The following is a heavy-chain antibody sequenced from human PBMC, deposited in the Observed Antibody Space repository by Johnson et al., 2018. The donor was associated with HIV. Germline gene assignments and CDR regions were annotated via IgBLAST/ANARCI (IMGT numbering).Heavy chain of an antibody. CDR3: ARAGYGDPSRGDI. CDR1: GFTFSNYG. D-gene: IGHD4-17*01. V-gene: IGHV3-30*03. CDR2: ISYDGSNK. J-gene: IGHJ3*02. Sequence: QVQLLESGGDVVQPGRSLRLSCAASGFTFSNYGMHWVRQAPGKGLEWVAVISYDGSNKYYADSVKGRFTISRDNSKNTLYLQMNSLRAEDTAVYYCARAGYGDPSRGDIWGQGTMVTVSS.